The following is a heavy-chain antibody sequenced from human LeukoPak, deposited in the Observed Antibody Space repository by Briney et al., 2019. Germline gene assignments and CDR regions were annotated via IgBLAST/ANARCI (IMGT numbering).Heavy chain of an antibody. CDR1: GVTFSNYA. CDR2: ISGSGGST. Sequence: GGSLRLSCAASGVTFSNYAMSWVRQAPGKGLEWVSGISGSGGSTYYIDSVRGRFTISRDNSKNMVYLEMNSLRAEDTAVYYCARKLSDGSQQAGDYWGQGTLVTVSS. J-gene: IGHJ4*02. V-gene: IGHV3-23*01. D-gene: IGHD2-15*01. CDR3: ARKLSDGSQQAGDY.